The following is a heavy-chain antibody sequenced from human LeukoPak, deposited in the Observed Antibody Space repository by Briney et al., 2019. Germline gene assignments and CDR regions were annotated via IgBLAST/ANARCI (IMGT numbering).Heavy chain of an antibody. V-gene: IGHV4-34*01. CDR1: GGSFSGYY. CDR2: INHRGGT. D-gene: IGHD4/OR15-4a*01. CDR3: ARRQKLRGPRAGDAFDI. J-gene: IGHJ3*02. Sequence: PSETLSLTCAVYGGSFSGYYWSWIRQPPGKGLEWIGEINHRGGTNYNPSLKSRVTISVDMSKYQFSLKLSSVTAADTAMYYCARRQKLRGPRAGDAFDIWGQGTMVTASS.